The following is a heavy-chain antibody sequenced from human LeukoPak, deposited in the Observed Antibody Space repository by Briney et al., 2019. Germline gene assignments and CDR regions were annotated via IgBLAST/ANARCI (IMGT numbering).Heavy chain of an antibody. J-gene: IGHJ4*02. D-gene: IGHD6-19*01. V-gene: IGHV3-30-3*01. CDR1: GFTFSSYA. Sequence: GRSLRLSCAASGFTFSSYAMHWVRQAPGKGLEWVAVISYDGSNKYYADSVKGRFTISRDNSKNSLYLQMNSLRAEDTAVYYCARDEAVPQWLVRGIGYYFDYWGQGTLVTVSS. CDR3: ARDEAVPQWLVRGIGYYFDY. CDR2: ISYDGSNK.